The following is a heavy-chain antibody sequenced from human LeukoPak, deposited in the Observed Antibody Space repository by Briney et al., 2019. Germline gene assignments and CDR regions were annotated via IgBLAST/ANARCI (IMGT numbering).Heavy chain of an antibody. CDR2: IYHGGTT. D-gene: IGHD2-15*01. V-gene: IGHV4-59*08. J-gene: IGHJ4*02. CDR3: ARHGGSLDYFDS. Sequence: SETLSLTCSVSTGSISTYYWSWIRQSPGKALEWIGYIYHGGTTSYNPSLKRRVTISVDSPKHQFFLRLTSLTAADTALYYCARHGGSLDYFDSWGPGSLVIVSS. CDR1: TGSISTYY.